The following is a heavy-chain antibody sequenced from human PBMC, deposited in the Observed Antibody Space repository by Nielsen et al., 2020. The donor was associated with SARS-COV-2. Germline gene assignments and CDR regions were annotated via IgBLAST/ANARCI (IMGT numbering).Heavy chain of an antibody. CDR2: IWSDASKQ. J-gene: IGHJ6*03. Sequence: CCAECGLRFNNVGMVWVRQAPGKGLEWLTTIWSDASKQFSADSVKGRFTVSRDNSRNTLYLQMDRLRVEDTALYYCATVRPDQYYIDVWGRGTTVTVSS. CDR3: ATVRPDQYYIDV. CDR1: GLRFNNVG. V-gene: IGHV3-33*03. D-gene: IGHD2-2*01.